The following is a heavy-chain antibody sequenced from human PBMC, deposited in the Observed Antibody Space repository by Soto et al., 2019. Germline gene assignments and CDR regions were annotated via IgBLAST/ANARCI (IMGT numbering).Heavy chain of an antibody. CDR2: VTYEETEI. CDR3: VKEQSSGYWRTADY. D-gene: IGHD6-25*01. CDR1: GFTFSSCG. V-gene: IGHV3-30*18. J-gene: IGHJ4*02. Sequence: QVQLVESGGGVVQPGRSLRLSCAASGFTFSSCGMHWVRQAPGKGLEWVAVVTYEETEIHYADSVKGRFTISRDNSKKMVCLQMDSLRVEDTAVYYCVKEQSSGYWRTADYWGQGTLITVSS.